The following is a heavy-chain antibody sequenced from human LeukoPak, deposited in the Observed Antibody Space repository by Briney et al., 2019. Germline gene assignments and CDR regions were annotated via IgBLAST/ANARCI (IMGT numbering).Heavy chain of an antibody. D-gene: IGHD6-19*01. V-gene: IGHV1-69*13. CDR2: IIPIFGTA. CDR1: GGTFSSYA. J-gene: IGHJ5*02. CDR3: ARVQDSSGWYGHWLDP. Sequence: ASVKVSCKASGGTFSSYAISWVRQAPGQGLEWMGGIIPIFGTANYAQKFQGRVTITADESTSTAYMELSSLRSEDTAVYYCARVQDSSGWYGHWLDPWGQGTLVTVSS.